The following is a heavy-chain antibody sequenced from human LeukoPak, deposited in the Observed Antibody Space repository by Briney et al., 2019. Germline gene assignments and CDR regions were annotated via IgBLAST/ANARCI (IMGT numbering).Heavy chain of an antibody. J-gene: IGHJ4*02. Sequence: GGSLRLSCAASGFTFSNAWMSWVRQAPGKGLEWVGRIKSKTDGGTTDYAAPVKGRFTISGDDSKNTLYLQMNSLKTEDTAVYYCTTDPDYYDSSGLNYWGQGTLVTVSS. CDR1: GFTFSNAW. D-gene: IGHD3-22*01. CDR3: TTDPDYYDSSGLNY. V-gene: IGHV3-15*01. CDR2: IKSKTDGGTT.